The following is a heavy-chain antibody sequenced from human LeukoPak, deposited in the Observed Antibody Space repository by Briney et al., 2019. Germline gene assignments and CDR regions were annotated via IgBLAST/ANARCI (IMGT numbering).Heavy chain of an antibody. CDR3: AKDTASSWWYFDL. J-gene: IGHJ2*01. D-gene: IGHD5-18*01. V-gene: IGHV3-21*04. CDR1: GFTFSSHS. Sequence: GGSLRLSCVASGFTFSSHSMNWVRQAPGKGLEWVSSITTGHSYNYYADSVKGQFTISRDNSKNTLYLQMNSLRAEDTAVYYCAKDTASSWWYFDLWGRGTLVTVSS. CDR2: ITTGHSYN.